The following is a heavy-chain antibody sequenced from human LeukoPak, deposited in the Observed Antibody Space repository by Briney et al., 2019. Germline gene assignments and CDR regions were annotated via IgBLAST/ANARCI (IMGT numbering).Heavy chain of an antibody. Sequence: PGGSLRLSCAASGFTVSSNYMSWVRQAPGKGLEWVSVIYSGGSTYYADSVKGRFTISRDNSKSILFLQLNSLRAEDTAVYYCAKMNRRFFYSGMDVWGQGTTVTVSS. CDR3: AKMNRRFFYSGMDV. CDR2: IYSGGST. J-gene: IGHJ6*02. CDR1: GFTVSSNY. D-gene: IGHD1-14*01. V-gene: IGHV3-53*01.